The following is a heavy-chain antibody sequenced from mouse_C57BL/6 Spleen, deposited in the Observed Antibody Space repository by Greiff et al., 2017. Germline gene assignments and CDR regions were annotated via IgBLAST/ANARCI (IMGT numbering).Heavy chain of an antibody. CDR2: ISSGSSTI. CDR3: ARPYDYDYAMDY. J-gene: IGHJ4*01. V-gene: IGHV5-17*01. CDR1: GFTFSDYG. Sequence: DVQLVESGGGLVKPGGSLKLSCAASGFTFSDYGMHWVRQAPEKGLEWVAYISSGSSTIYYADTVKGRFTISRDNAKNTLFLQMTSLRSEDTAMYYCARPYDYDYAMDYWGQGTSVTVSS. D-gene: IGHD2-4*01.